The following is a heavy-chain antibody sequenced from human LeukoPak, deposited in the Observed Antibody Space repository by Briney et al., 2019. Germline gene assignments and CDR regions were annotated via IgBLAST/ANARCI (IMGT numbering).Heavy chain of an antibody. CDR2: IYYSGST. CDR1: GGSISSSSYY. J-gene: IGHJ4*02. Sequence: SETLSLTCTVSGGSISSSSYYWGWIRQPPGKGLEWIGSIYYSGSTYYNPSLKSRVTISVDTPKNQFSLKLSSVTAADTAVYYCARHVYVAAAPDYWGQGTLVTVSS. V-gene: IGHV4-39*01. D-gene: IGHD6-13*01. CDR3: ARHVYVAAAPDY.